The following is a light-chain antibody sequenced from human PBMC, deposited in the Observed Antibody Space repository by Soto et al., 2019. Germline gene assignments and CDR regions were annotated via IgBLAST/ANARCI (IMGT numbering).Light chain of an antibody. CDR1: SAPLSTTYY. CDR2: STN. CDR3: LLYMGNGIYL. J-gene: IGLJ1*01. Sequence: QTVVTQEPAVSVSPGGTVTLTCGLRSAPLSTTYYPAWCQQAPGQPPRTLIYSTNTRSSGVPDRFSGSIRGNKAALTITGAQADGEAYYYCLLYMGNGIYLFGPGTKLTVL. V-gene: IGLV8-61*01.